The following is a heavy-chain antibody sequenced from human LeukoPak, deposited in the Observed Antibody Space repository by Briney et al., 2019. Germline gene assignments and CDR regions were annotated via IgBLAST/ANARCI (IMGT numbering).Heavy chain of an antibody. J-gene: IGHJ4*02. Sequence: GGSLRLSCAASGFTFSSYSMNWVRQAPGKGLEWVSSISSSSSYIYYADSVKGRFTISRDNAKNSLYLQMNSLRAEDTAVYYCARLGYSSGWTRSPFDYWGQGTLVTVSS. CDR3: ARLGYSSGWTRSPFDY. V-gene: IGHV3-21*01. CDR2: ISSSSSYI. CDR1: GFTFSSYS. D-gene: IGHD6-19*01.